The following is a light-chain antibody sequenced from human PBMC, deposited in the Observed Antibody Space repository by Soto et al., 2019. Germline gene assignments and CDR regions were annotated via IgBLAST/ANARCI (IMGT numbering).Light chain of an antibody. CDR3: CSYAGSSTFYV. Sequence: HSVLTQPASVSGFPGQSITISCTRTSSDVGSYNLVSWYQQHPGKAPKLMIYEVSKRPSVVSNRFSGSKSGNTASLTISGLQAEDEADYYCCSYAGSSTFYVFGTGTRSPS. CDR2: EVS. CDR1: SSDVGSYNL. V-gene: IGLV2-23*02. J-gene: IGLJ1*01.